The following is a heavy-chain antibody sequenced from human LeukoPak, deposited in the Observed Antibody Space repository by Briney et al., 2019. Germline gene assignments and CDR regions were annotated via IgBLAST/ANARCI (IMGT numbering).Heavy chain of an antibody. CDR3: ARGHCSSTSCYGLDFFDY. CDR1: GYTFTSYY. D-gene: IGHD2-2*01. V-gene: IGHV1-46*03. CDR2: INPSGGST. Sequence: ASVKVSCKASGYTFTSYYMHWVRQAPGQGLEWMGIINPSGGSTSYAQKFQGRVTMTRDTSTSTVYMELSSLRSEDKAVYYCARGHCSSTSCYGLDFFDYWGQGTLVTVSS. J-gene: IGHJ4*02.